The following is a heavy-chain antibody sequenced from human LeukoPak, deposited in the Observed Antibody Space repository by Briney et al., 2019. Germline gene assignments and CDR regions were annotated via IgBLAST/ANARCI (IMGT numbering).Heavy chain of an antibody. Sequence: GGSLRLSCAASGFTFGSYWMHWVRHTPGKGLVWVSRIKGDGSSTSYADSVKGRFTISRDNAKNTLYLQMNSLRAEDTAVYYCARDGYSFGHDFDYWGQGTLVTVSS. CDR2: IKGDGSST. CDR1: GFTFGSYW. J-gene: IGHJ4*02. CDR3: ARDGYSFGHDFDY. D-gene: IGHD5-18*01. V-gene: IGHV3-74*01.